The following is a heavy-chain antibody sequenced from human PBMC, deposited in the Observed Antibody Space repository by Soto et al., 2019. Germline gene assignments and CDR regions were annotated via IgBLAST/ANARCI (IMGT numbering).Heavy chain of an antibody. D-gene: IGHD4-4*01. Sequence: QVQLVESGGGLVKPGGSLRLSCAASGFTFSDYYMSWIRQAPGKGLEWVSYISSSSSYTNYADSVKGRFTISRDNAKKSLYLQMNSLRAEDTAVYYCARDYSNYGGDYYYGMDVWGQGTTVTVSS. CDR3: ARDYSNYGGDYYYGMDV. CDR2: ISSSSSYT. CDR1: GFTFSDYY. J-gene: IGHJ6*02. V-gene: IGHV3-11*06.